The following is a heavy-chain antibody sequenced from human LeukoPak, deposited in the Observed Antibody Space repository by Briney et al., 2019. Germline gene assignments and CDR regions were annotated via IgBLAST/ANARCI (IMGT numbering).Heavy chain of an antibody. CDR1: GFTFSRYS. V-gene: IGHV3-21*01. J-gene: IGHJ6*03. Sequence: GGSLRLSCAASGFTFSRYSMNWVRQAPGKGLEWVSSISISSSYIYYADSVKGRFTMSRDNAKNSLYLQVNSLRAEDTAVYYCAKDEVVPGYYYTDVWGRGTTVTISS. D-gene: IGHD2-2*01. CDR2: ISISSSYI. CDR3: AKDEVVPGYYYTDV.